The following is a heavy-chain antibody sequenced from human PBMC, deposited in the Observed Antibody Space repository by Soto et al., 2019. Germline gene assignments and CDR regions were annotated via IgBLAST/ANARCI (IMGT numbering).Heavy chain of an antibody. CDR1: GGSISSGGYY. D-gene: IGHD4-17*01. V-gene: IGHV4-31*03. CDR2: IYYSGST. J-gene: IGHJ4*02. CDR3: ARETAVTTRFDY. Sequence: QVQLQESGPGLVKPSQTLSLTCTVSGGSISSGGYYWSWIRQHPGKGLEWIGYIYYSGSTYYNPSLKSRVTISVDTSKNQFSLKLSSVTATDTAVYYCARETAVTTRFDYWGQGTLVTVSS.